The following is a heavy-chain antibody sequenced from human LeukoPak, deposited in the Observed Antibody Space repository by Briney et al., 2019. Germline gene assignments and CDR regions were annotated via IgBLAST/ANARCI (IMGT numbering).Heavy chain of an antibody. CDR2: IFYSGST. V-gene: IGHV4-59*08. Sequence: SETLSLTCTVSGGSISGYYWSWIRQPPGKGLEWIGYIFYSGSTNYNPSLKSRVTISVDTSKNQFSLKLSSVTAADTAVYYCARETMLTFGYWGQGTLVTVSS. D-gene: IGHD2/OR15-2a*01. J-gene: IGHJ4*02. CDR3: ARETMLTFGY. CDR1: GGSISGYY.